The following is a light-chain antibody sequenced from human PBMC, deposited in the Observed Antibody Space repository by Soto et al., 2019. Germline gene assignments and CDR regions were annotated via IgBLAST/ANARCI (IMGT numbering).Light chain of an antibody. CDR1: QGVNNY. J-gene: IGKJ1*01. Sequence: DIHMTQSPSAMSASVGDRVTITCRASQGVNNYLAWFQQKPGKVPKRLIYAASSLQSGVPSRFSGSGSATEITLTISSLQPEDVATYYCLQSNRYPWTFGQGTKVDIK. CDR2: AAS. CDR3: LQSNRYPWT. V-gene: IGKV1-17*03.